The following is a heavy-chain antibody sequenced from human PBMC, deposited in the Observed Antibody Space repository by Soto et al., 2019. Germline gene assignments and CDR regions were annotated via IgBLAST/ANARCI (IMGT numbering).Heavy chain of an antibody. Sequence: PGGSLRLSCAASGFTFSSYAMSWVRQAPGKGLEWVSAISGSGGSTYYADSVKGRFTISRDNSKNTLYLQMNGLRAEDTAVYYCAKAVPYSSGWFYGSFDYWGRGTLVTVSS. D-gene: IGHD6-19*01. CDR2: ISGSGGST. CDR1: GFTFSSYA. CDR3: AKAVPYSSGWFYGSFDY. J-gene: IGHJ4*02. V-gene: IGHV3-23*01.